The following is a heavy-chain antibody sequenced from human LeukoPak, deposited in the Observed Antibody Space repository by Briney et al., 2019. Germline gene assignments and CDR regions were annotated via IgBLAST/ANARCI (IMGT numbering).Heavy chain of an antibody. CDR2: ISGSGGST. Sequence: GGSLRLSCAASGFTFSSNAMRWVRPAPGKGLEWVSAISGSGGSTYYADSVKGRFTISRDNSKNPLYLQMNSLRAEDTAVYYCAKALSYGSGTYFFDFWGQGTLVTVSP. V-gene: IGHV3-23*01. CDR3: AKALSYGSGTYFFDF. CDR1: GFTFSSNA. J-gene: IGHJ4*02. D-gene: IGHD3-10*01.